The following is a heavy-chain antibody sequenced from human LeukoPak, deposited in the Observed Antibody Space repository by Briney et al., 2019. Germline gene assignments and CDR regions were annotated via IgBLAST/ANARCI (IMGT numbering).Heavy chain of an antibody. Sequence: QPGGSLRLSCAASGFTFDDYAMHWVRQAPGKGLEWVSLISGDGGSTYYADSVKGRFTISRDNSKNSLYLQMNSLRTEDTALYYCAKDTPSWDLWSGYYNTNDYWGQGTLVTVSS. CDR1: GFTFDDYA. CDR3: AKDTPSWDLWSGYYNTNDY. J-gene: IGHJ4*02. CDR2: ISGDGGST. V-gene: IGHV3-43*02. D-gene: IGHD3-3*01.